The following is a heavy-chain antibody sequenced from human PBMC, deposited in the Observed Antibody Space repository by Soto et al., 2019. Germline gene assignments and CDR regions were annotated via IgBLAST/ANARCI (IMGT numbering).Heavy chain of an antibody. CDR1: GYTFTGYY. CDR3: ARVYSRSSWTPSDY. Sequence: ASVKVSCKASGYTFTGYYMHWVRQAPGQGLEWMGWINPNSGGTNYAQKFQGWVTMTRDTSISTAYMELSRLRSDDTAVYYCARVYSRSSWTPSDYCGQGPLLTVSS. D-gene: IGHD6-13*01. V-gene: IGHV1-2*04. CDR2: INPNSGGT. J-gene: IGHJ4*02.